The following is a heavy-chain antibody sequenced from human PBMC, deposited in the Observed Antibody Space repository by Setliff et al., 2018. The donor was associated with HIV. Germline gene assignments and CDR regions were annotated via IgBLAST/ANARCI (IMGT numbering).Heavy chain of an antibody. V-gene: IGHV4-59*11. CDR2: IYYSGGN. CDR1: GGSLNRHY. Sequence: SETLSLTCSVSGGSLNRHYWSWIRQAPGKGLEWLGYIYYSGGNNYNSHPSLKSRVTILVDTSKNQFSLRLSSVTAADTAVYYCARRAYSPGPFWYFDIWGRGTLVTVSS. D-gene: IGHD5-18*01. CDR3: ARRAYSPGPFWYFDI. J-gene: IGHJ2*01.